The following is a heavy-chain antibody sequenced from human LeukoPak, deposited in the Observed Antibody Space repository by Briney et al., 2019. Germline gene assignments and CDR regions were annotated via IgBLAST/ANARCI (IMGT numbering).Heavy chain of an antibody. CDR1: GDSINSGGHY. J-gene: IGHJ3*01. V-gene: IGHV4-31*03. CDR2: IYYSGSP. Sequence: SETLSLTCTVSGDSINSGGHYWTWIRQHPGTGPECIGHIYYSGSPSYNPSLKSRVTISMDTSKNQFSLKLSSVTAADTAVYYCARGGMSADPFDVWGQGTMVTVSS. CDR3: ARGGMSADPFDV. D-gene: IGHD3-3*01.